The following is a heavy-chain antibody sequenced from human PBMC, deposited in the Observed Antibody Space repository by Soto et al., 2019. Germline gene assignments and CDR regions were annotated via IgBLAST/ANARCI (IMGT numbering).Heavy chain of an antibody. CDR1: GGAITNYC. V-gene: IGHV4-59*01. CDR2: IYHTGST. J-gene: IGHJ4*02. CDR3: ARSVNRGYSYGYGH. D-gene: IGHD5-18*01. Sequence: PSETLSLTCSVSGGAITNYCWNWIRQTPGKGLEWIGYIYHTGSTIKNPSLKSRVTLSLDTSKYQLTLNLTSVTAADTAIYYCARSVNRGYSYGYGHWGQGTLVTAPQ.